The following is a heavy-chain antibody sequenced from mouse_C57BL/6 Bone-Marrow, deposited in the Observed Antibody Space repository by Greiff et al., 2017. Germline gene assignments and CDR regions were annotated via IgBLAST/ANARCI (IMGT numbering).Heavy chain of an antibody. CDR1: GYTFTSYW. Sequence: QVQLQQPGAELVRPGSSVKLSCKASGYTFTSYWMDWVKQRPGQGLEWIGNIYPSDSETHYNQKFKDKATLTVDKSSSTAYMQLSSLTSEDSAVYYWSRPYGSPSYCYFDVWGTGTTVTVSS. CDR3: SRPYGSPSYCYFDV. J-gene: IGHJ1*03. V-gene: IGHV1-61*01. CDR2: IYPSDSET. D-gene: IGHD1-1*01.